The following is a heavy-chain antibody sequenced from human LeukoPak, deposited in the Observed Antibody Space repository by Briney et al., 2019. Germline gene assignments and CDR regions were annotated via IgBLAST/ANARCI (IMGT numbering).Heavy chain of an antibody. V-gene: IGHV3-30*02. Sequence: SGRSLRLSCAASGFIFSSHGFHWVRQAPGKGLEWVAFIPSDGSDNYYANSVKGRFTISRDNSKNTLYLQMDSLRSEDTAVYYCAKGLGDYDDFRLGYWGQGTLVTVSS. CDR2: IPSDGSDN. J-gene: IGHJ4*02. CDR3: AKGLGDYDDFRLGY. D-gene: IGHD4-17*01. CDR1: GFIFSSHG.